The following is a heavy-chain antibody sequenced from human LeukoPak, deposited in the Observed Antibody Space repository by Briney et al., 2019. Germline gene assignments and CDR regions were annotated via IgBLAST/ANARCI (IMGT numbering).Heavy chain of an antibody. V-gene: IGHV5-51*01. CDR3: ARRLYCSGGSCYGGPGGVFHY. D-gene: IGHD2-15*01. Sequence: GESLKISCKGSGYSFTSYWIGWVRQLPGKGLEWMGIIYPGDSDTRYSPSFQGQVTISADKSIGTAYLQWSSLKASDTAMYYCARRLYCSGGSCYGGPGGVFHYWGQGTLVTVSS. J-gene: IGHJ4*02. CDR1: GYSFTSYW. CDR2: IYPGDSDT.